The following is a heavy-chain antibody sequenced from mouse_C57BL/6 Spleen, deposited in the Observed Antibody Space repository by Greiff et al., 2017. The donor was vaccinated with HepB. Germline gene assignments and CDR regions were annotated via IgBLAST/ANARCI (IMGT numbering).Heavy chain of an antibody. J-gene: IGHJ3*01. D-gene: IGHD2-3*01. Sequence: EVQLQQSGPELVKPGASVKISCKASGYSFTGYYMNWVKQSPEKSLEWIGEINPSTGGTTYNQKFKAKATLTVDKSSSTAYMQLKSLTSEDSAVYYCAREDDGYYVRFAYWGQGTLVTVSA. CDR2: INPSTGGT. CDR3: AREDDGYYVRFAY. CDR1: GYSFTGYY. V-gene: IGHV1-42*01.